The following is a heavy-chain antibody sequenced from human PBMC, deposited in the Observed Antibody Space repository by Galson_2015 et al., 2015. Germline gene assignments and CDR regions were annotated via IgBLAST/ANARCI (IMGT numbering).Heavy chain of an antibody. D-gene: IGHD3-22*01. Sequence: SLRLSCAASGFTFSDYYMSWIRQAPGKGLEWVSYISSSGSTIYYADSAKGRFTISRDNAKNSLYLQMNSLRAEDTAVYYCARGLNYYDSSGSYWFDPWGQGTLVTVSS. J-gene: IGHJ5*02. CDR2: ISSSGSTI. CDR1: GFTFSDYY. V-gene: IGHV3-11*01. CDR3: ARGLNYYDSSGSYWFDP.